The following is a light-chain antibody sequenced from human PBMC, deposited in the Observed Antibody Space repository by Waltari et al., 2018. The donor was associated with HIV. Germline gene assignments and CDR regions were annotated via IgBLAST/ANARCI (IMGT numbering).Light chain of an antibody. CDR1: VLAKQY. Sequence: YELTQAPSMSESPGKTAKNNCSGDVLAKQYAYWYQHKPGQAPVCGVSQYTARPSELPERFSGSISGTTVTFTISGVQSEDEADYHCQSSDDSRPWIFGGATTMTVL. V-gene: IGLV3-25*03. CDR2: QYT. CDR3: QSSDDSRPWI. J-gene: IGLJ2*01.